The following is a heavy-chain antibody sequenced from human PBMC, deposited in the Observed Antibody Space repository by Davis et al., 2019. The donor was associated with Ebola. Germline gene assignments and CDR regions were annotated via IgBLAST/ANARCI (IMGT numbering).Heavy chain of an antibody. CDR2: IYHSGHT. CDR3: ARLPAMVLRGAFDI. V-gene: IGHV4-59*01. D-gene: IGHD5-18*01. CDR1: GGSISNYY. J-gene: IGHJ3*02. Sequence: SETLSLTCTVSGGSISNYYWGWIRQPPGKGLEWIGYIYHSGHTNSNPPLKSRVTISVDTSKNQFSLRLSSVTAADTAVYYCARLPAMVLRGAFDIWGQGTMVTVSS.